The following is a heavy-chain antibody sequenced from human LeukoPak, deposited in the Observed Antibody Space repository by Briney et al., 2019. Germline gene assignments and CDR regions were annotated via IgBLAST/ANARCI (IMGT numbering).Heavy chain of an antibody. V-gene: IGHV1-69*05. CDR2: IIPIFGTA. Sequence: SVKVSCKASGGTFSSYAISWVRQAPGQGLEWMGGIIPIFGTANYAQKFQGRVTITTDESTSTAYMELSSLRSEDTDVYYCARDPRNYDFWSGYYTGTAWFDPWGQGTLVTVSS. CDR1: GGTFSSYA. CDR3: ARDPRNYDFWSGYYTGTAWFDP. D-gene: IGHD3-3*01. J-gene: IGHJ5*02.